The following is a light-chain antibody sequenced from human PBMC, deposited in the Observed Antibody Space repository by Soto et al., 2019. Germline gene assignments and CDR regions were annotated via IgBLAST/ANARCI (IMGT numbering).Light chain of an antibody. CDR2: AAS. Sequence: DIQLTQSPSTLCASIGDRVTITCRASQSISSWLAWYQQKPGKAPKLLIYAASSLQSGVPSRFSGGASGTDFTLTISSLQPEDFGTYYCQQSYTSPVTFGGGTKVDIK. V-gene: IGKV1-5*01. CDR3: QQSYTSPVT. J-gene: IGKJ4*01. CDR1: QSISSW.